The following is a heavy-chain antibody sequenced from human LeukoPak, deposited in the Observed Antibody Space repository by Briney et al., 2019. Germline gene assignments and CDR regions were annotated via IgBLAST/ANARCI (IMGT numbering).Heavy chain of an antibody. CDR2: ISGSGGST. J-gene: IGHJ4*02. CDR3: AKVSTPGTTFDY. Sequence: GGSLRLTCAASGFTFSSYAMSWVRQAPGKGLEWVSAISGSGGSTYYADSVKGRFTISRDNAKNSLYLQMNSLRAEDAAVYYCAKVSTPGTTFDYWGQGALVTVSS. D-gene: IGHD1-1*01. CDR1: GFTFSSYA. V-gene: IGHV3-23*01.